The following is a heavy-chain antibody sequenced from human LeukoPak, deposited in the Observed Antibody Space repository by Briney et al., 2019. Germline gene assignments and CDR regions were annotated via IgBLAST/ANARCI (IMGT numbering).Heavy chain of an antibody. J-gene: IGHJ4*02. CDR1: GFIFSPTG. V-gene: IGHV3-21*01. CDR2: ITSSDYP. CDR3: ARGRDSSSSYPGY. D-gene: IGHD6-6*01. Sequence: GGSLRLSCAASGFIFSPTGMTWVRQAPGKGLEWVSTITSSDYPSYTDSVKGRFTISRDNVKNSLYLQMNSLRAEDTAVYYCARGRDSSSSYPGYWGQGTLVTVSS.